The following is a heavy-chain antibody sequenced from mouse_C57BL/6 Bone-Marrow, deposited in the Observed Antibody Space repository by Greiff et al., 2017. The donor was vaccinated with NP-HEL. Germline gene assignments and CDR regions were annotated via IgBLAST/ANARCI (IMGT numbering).Heavy chain of an antibody. V-gene: IGHV1-81*01. D-gene: IGHD1-1*01. CDR1: GYTFTSYG. CDR2: IYPRSGNT. Sequence: VHLVESGAELARPGASVKLSCKASGYTFTSYGISWVKQRTGQGLEWIGEIYPRSGNTYYNEKFKGKATLTADKSSSTAYMELRSLTSEDSAVYFCGLLLRPPFDYWGQGTTLTVSS. J-gene: IGHJ2*01. CDR3: GLLLRPPFDY.